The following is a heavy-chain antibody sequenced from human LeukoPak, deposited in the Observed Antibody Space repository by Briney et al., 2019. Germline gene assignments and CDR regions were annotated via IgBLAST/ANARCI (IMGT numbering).Heavy chain of an antibody. CDR1: GFTFSSYW. J-gene: IGHJ5*02. V-gene: IGHV3-74*01. Sequence: PGGSLRLSCAASGFTFSSYWMHWVRQAPGKGLVWVSRINSDGSSTSYADSVKGRFTISRDNAKNTLYLQMNSLRAEDTAVYYCARVPTITLVRGVHYNWFDPWGQGTLVTVSS. CDR3: ARVPTITLVRGVHYNWFDP. D-gene: IGHD3-10*01. CDR2: INSDGSST.